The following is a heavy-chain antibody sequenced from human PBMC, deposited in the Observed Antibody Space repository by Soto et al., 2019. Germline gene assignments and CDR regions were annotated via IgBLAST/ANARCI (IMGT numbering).Heavy chain of an antibody. J-gene: IGHJ4*02. Sequence: QVQLQESGPRLVKPPETLSLTCTVSGGSISGYFWSWIRQPPGKGLEWIGYIYYIGSANYNPSLKSRVIISVDTSKNQFSLKLSSVTAADTAVYYCARLPRSAPDTYFDYWGQGTLVTVSS. CDR2: IYYIGSA. CDR3: ARLPRSAPDTYFDY. D-gene: IGHD6-6*01. V-gene: IGHV4-59*08. CDR1: GGSISGYF.